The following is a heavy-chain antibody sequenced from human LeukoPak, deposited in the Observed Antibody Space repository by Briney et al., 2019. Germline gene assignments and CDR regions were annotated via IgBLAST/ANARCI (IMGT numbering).Heavy chain of an antibody. CDR3: ARQGRTWQWLVVEYFQH. CDR1: GYTFTSYG. Sequence: ASVKVSCKASGYTFTSYGISWVRQAPGQGLEWMGWISAYNGNTNYAQKLQGRVTMTTDTSTSTAYIELRSLRSDDTAVYYCARQGRTWQWLVVEYFQHWGQGTLVTVSS. D-gene: IGHD6-19*01. V-gene: IGHV1-18*01. J-gene: IGHJ1*01. CDR2: ISAYNGNT.